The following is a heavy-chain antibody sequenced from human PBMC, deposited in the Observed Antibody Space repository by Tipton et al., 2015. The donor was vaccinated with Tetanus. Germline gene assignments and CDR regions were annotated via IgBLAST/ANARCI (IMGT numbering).Heavy chain of an antibody. CDR2: ISAYDANT. V-gene: IGHV1-18*01. Sequence: QLVQSGAEVKKPGASVKVSCKASGYTFTSYGISWVRQAPGQGLEWMGWISAYDANTDYAQKLQGRVTMTTDTSTSTAYMELRSLRSDDTAVYYCARDSDGTHGGDCCSMDYYGMDVWGQGTTVTVSS. CDR1: GYTFTSYG. D-gene: IGHD2-21*02. CDR3: ARDSDGTHGGDCCSMDYYGMDV. J-gene: IGHJ6*02.